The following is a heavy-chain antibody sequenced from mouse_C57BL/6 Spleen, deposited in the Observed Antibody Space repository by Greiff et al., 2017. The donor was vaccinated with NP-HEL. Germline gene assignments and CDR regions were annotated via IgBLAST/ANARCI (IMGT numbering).Heavy chain of an antibody. CDR1: GYSFTSYY. CDR3: ARRDYDAAWFAY. D-gene: IGHD2-4*01. V-gene: IGHV1-66*01. CDR2: IYPGSGNT. Sequence: QVQLKESGPELVKPGASVKISCKASGYSFTSYYIHWVKQRPGQGLEWIGWIYPGSGNTKYNEKFKGKATLTADTSSSTAYMQLSSLTSEDSAVYYCARRDYDAAWFAYWGQGTLVTVSA. J-gene: IGHJ3*01.